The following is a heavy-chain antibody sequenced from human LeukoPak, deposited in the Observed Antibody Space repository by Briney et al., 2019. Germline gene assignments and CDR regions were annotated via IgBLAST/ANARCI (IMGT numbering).Heavy chain of an antibody. J-gene: IGHJ4*02. CDR2: ISGSGGST. V-gene: IGHV3-23*01. CDR3: AKYGFGEFHFDY. Sequence: GGSLRLSCAASGFTFSSYAMSWVRQAPGKGLEWVSAISGSGGSTYYADSVKGRFTISRDNSKNTLYLQMNSLRAEDTAVYHCAKYGFGEFHFDYWGQGTLVTVSS. CDR1: GFTFSSYA. D-gene: IGHD3-10*01.